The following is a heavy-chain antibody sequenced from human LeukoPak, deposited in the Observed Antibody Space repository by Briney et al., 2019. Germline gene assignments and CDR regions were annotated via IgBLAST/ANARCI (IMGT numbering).Heavy chain of an antibody. Sequence: PGGSLRLSCAASAFTFSSYWMSWVRQAPGKGLEWVANINHDGSERYYVDSVKGRFTISRDNARNSLYLQMNSLRAEDTAVYYCARLSTGHVFDYWGQGTLVTVPS. CDR1: AFTFSSYW. CDR3: ARLSTGHVFDY. D-gene: IGHD1-14*01. CDR2: INHDGSER. V-gene: IGHV3-7*05. J-gene: IGHJ4*02.